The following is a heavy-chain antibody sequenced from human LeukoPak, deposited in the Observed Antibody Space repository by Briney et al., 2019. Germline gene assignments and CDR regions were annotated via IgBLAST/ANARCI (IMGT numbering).Heavy chain of an antibody. CDR3: ARVTTRAWILYDY. CDR1: GFTFSTYT. D-gene: IGHD5-18*01. CDR2: ISYDGSNK. Sequence: PGGSLRLSCAASGFTFSTYTMSWVRQAPGKGLEWVAVISYDGSNKYYADSVKGRFTISRDNSKNTLYLQMNSLRAEDTAVYYCARVTTRAWILYDYWGQGTLVTVSS. V-gene: IGHV3-30*04. J-gene: IGHJ4*02.